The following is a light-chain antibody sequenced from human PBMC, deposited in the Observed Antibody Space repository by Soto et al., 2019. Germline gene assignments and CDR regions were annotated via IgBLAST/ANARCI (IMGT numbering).Light chain of an antibody. CDR1: QSVRNN. CDR2: YAS. CDR3: QQYNKWPPIT. Sequence: EIMMTQSPATLSVSPGERATLSCRASQSVRNNLAWYQHKPGQVPRLLIYYASTRATGIPARFSGSGSGTELTLTISSLQSEDVAVYYCQQYNKWPPITFGQGTRLEIK. V-gene: IGKV3-15*01. J-gene: IGKJ5*01.